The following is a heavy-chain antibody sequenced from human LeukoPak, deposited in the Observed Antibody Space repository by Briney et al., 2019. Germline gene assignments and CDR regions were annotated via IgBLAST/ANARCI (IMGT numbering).Heavy chain of an antibody. Sequence: PGASLRLSCAASAFIVSNYAMYWVRQAPGKGLEWVSAISGRSDNTYYADSVKGRFTLSRDSSKNTLYLQMNSLRADDTAVYYCAKWGDYDVLTGYYVSDFWGQGTLVTVSS. V-gene: IGHV3-23*01. CDR2: ISGRSDNT. CDR1: AFIVSNYA. CDR3: AKWGDYDVLTGYYVSDF. D-gene: IGHD3-9*01. J-gene: IGHJ4*02.